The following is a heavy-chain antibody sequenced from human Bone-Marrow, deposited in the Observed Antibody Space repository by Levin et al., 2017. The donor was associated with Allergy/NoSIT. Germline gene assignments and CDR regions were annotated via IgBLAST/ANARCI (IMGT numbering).Heavy chain of an antibody. J-gene: IGHJ4*02. V-gene: IGHV4-38-2*01. CDR3: ARKAVAGPLDY. D-gene: IGHD6-19*01. Sequence: SETLSLTCAVSGYSISSGYYWGWIRQPPGKGLEWIGSIYHSGSTYYNPSLKSRVTISVDTSKNQFSLKLSSVTAADTAVYYCARKAVAGPLDYWGQGTLVTVSS. CDR1: GYSISSGYY. CDR2: IYHSGST.